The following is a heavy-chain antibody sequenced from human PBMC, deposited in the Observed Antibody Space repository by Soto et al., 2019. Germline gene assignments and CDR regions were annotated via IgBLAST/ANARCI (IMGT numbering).Heavy chain of an antibody. CDR1: GFTFSSYA. Sequence: QVQLVESGGGVVQPGRSLRLSCAASGFTFSSYAMHWVRQTPGKGLEWVAVISYDGSNKYYADSVKGRFTISRDNSKNTLYLQMNTLRAEDTAVYYCARDYGKAARYYFDYWGQGTLVTVSS. CDR3: ARDYGKAARYYFDY. CDR2: ISYDGSNK. V-gene: IGHV3-30-3*01. J-gene: IGHJ4*02. D-gene: IGHD6-6*01.